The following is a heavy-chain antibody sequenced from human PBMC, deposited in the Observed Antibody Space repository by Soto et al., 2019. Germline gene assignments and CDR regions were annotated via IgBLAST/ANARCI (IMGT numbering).Heavy chain of an antibody. CDR3: PRHYDGFDF. CDR2: IYPPDSDT. CDR1: GYSFTNYW. V-gene: IGHV5-51*01. J-gene: IGHJ3*01. Sequence: PGESLKISCKASGYSFTNYWIGWVRQMPGKGLEWMAIIYPPDSDTRYSPSFQGQVTISADKSINTAYLHWRTLKASDTAMYFCPRHYDGFDFWGQGTMVTVSS.